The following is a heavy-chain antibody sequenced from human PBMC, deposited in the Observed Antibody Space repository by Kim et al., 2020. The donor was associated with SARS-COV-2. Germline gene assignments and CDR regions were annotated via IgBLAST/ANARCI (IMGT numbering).Heavy chain of an antibody. Sequence: GGSLRLSCAASGFTFSSYWMSWVRQAPGKGLEWVANIKQDGSEKYYVDSVKGRFTISRDNAKNSLYLQMNSLRAEDTAVYYCARGYRRRTVTTVGGFDYWGQGTLVTVSS. D-gene: IGHD4-17*01. J-gene: IGHJ4*02. CDR2: IKQDGSEK. V-gene: IGHV3-7*03. CDR1: GFTFSSYW. CDR3: ARGYRRRTVTTVGGFDY.